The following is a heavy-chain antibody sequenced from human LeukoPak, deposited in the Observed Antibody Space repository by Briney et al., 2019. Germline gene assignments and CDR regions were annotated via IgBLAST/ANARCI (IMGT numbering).Heavy chain of an antibody. CDR1: GFTFDDYA. J-gene: IGHJ6*02. V-gene: IGHV3-9*01. Sequence: GRSLRVSCAASGFTFDDYAMHWVRQAPGKGLEWVSGISWNSGSIGYADSVKGRFTISRDNAKNSLYLQMNSLRAEDTALYYCAKASRTNRYYYGMDVWGQGTTVTVSS. D-gene: IGHD1-14*01. CDR2: ISWNSGSI. CDR3: AKASRTNRYYYGMDV.